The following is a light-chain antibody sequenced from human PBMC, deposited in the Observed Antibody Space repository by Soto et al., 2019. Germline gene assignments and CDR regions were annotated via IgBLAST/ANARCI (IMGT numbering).Light chain of an antibody. Sequence: DIQMTQSPCSLSASVGDKVTITCRASQSISSYLNWYQQKPGKAPKLLIYTTSSLQSGVPSRFSGSGSGTVFTLTISSLQPEDFATYYCQQSYSTPPTFGQGTKVEIK. CDR1: QSISSY. V-gene: IGKV1-39*01. CDR2: TTS. J-gene: IGKJ1*01. CDR3: QQSYSTPPT.